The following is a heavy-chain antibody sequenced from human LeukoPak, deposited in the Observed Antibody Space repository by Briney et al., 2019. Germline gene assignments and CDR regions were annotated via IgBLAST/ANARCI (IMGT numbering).Heavy chain of an antibody. D-gene: IGHD5-12*01. J-gene: IGHJ4*02. CDR1: GFTFSSYW. CDR2: IDQDGRDA. Sequence: GGSLRLSCAASGFTFSSYWMSWVRHAPGKGLEWLANIDQDGRDAYYVDSVKGRFAISRDNAKNSLYLEKNSLRADDTAVYYCVRDSSPRFSGHDWAYWGQGILVTVSS. V-gene: IGHV3-7*01. CDR3: VRDSSPRFSGHDWAY.